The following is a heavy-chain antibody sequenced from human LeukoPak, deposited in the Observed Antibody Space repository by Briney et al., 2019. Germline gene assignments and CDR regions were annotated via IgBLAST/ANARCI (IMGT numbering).Heavy chain of an antibody. CDR2: IYYSGST. V-gene: IGHV4-59*01. Sequence: SETLSLTCTVSGGSISSYYWSWIRQPPGKGLEWIGYIYYSGSTNYNPSLKSRVTISVDTSKNQFSLKLSSVTAADTAAYYCARHGYSYGGDAFDIWGQGTMVTVSS. CDR1: GGSISSYY. CDR3: ARHGYSYGGDAFDI. D-gene: IGHD5-18*01. J-gene: IGHJ3*02.